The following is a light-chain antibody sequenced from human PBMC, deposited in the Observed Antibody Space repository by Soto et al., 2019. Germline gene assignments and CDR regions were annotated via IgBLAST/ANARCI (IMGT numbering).Light chain of an antibody. CDR1: SSDIGTYDH. CDR3: QVWDGSSDVV. CDR2: SVS. Sequence: QSALTQPASVSGSPGQSITISCSGTSSDIGTYDHVAWFQQFPGKTPKLMIYSVSNRPSGVSYRFSGSKSGNTATLTISRVEAGDEADYYCQVWDGSSDVVFGGGTKVTVL. V-gene: IGLV2-14*01. J-gene: IGLJ2*01.